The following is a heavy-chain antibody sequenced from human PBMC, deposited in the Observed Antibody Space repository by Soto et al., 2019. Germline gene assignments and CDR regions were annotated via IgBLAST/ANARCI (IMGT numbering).Heavy chain of an antibody. D-gene: IGHD3-22*01. J-gene: IGHJ4*02. CDR3: ARDGTLYDSSAYYYVY. Sequence: QVQLVRSGAEVKKPGSPGRASCKASGGTLSGNAISWVRQAPEQGLEWMGGIIPLFGTANYAQRFQGRVTITADESTSTGYMELRSLTSEDTAVYFCARDGTLYDSSAYYYVYWGQGTLVTVSS. V-gene: IGHV1-69*01. CDR1: GGTLSGNA. CDR2: IIPLFGTA.